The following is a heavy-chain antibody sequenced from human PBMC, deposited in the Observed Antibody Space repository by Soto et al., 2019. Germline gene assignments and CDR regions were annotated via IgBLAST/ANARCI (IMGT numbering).Heavy chain of an antibody. CDR3: ARGARGNYYDSSGYYYSHYYFDY. D-gene: IGHD3-22*01. Sequence: ASVKVSCKASGYTFTIYGISWVRQAPGQGLEWMGWISAYNGNTNYAQKLQGRVTMTTDTSTSTAYMELRSLRSDDTAVYYCARGARGNYYDSSGYYYSHYYFDYWGQGTLVTVSS. CDR2: ISAYNGNT. J-gene: IGHJ4*02. V-gene: IGHV1-18*01. CDR1: GYTFTIYG.